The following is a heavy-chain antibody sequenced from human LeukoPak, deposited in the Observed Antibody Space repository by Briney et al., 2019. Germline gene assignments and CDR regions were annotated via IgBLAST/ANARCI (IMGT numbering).Heavy chain of an antibody. Sequence: GGSLRLSCTGSGFTFGYCGLSWVRQAPGKGLEGVGFIRTKTYAGTTEFAASVQGRFTISRDDSRSIAYLQVNSLKSEDTAVYYCTSRPLLSYYGSGRTRSDYWGQGTLVTVSS. D-gene: IGHD3-10*01. CDR2: IRTKTYAGTT. CDR3: TSRPLLSYYGSGRTRSDY. V-gene: IGHV3-49*04. CDR1: GFTFGYCG. J-gene: IGHJ4*02.